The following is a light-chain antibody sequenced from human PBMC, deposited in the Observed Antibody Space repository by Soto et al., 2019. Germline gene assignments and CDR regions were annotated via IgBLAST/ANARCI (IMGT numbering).Light chain of an antibody. Sequence: QSVLTQPASVSGSPGQSITNSCTGTSSDVGGYNYVSWYQHLPGKAPKLIIYYVSNRPSGVSDRFSGSRSGNTASLTISGLHAEDEADYYCSSHASSRTLVFGLGTKVAVL. CDR3: SSHASSRTLV. J-gene: IGLJ1*01. CDR2: YVS. CDR1: SSDVGGYNY. V-gene: IGLV2-14*01.